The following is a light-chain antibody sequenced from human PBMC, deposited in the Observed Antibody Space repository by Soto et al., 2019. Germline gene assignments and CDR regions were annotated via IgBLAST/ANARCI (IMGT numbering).Light chain of an antibody. CDR3: QQSHSTPRT. Sequence: DIQMTQFPSSLSASDGDRVTITCRASQSISRYLNWQQQKPGQAPKLLIYAASILQSGVPSRFSGSGSGTDFTLTICSLQPEDFATYYCQQSHSTPRTFGQGTKVDI. CDR1: QSISRY. CDR2: AAS. J-gene: IGKJ2*01. V-gene: IGKV1-39*01.